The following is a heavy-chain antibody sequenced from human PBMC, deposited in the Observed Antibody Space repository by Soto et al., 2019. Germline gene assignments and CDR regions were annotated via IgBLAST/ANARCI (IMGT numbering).Heavy chain of an antibody. CDR2: IYGGGTT. V-gene: IGHV3-53*01. Sequence: EVQLVESGGGLIQPGGSLRLSCAASGFTVSSKHMTWVRQAPGKGLEWVSVIYGGGTTYYADSVKGRFTISRDNSKNTLYLQMNSLRAEDTAVYYCVQTTGWPGFDFWGQGTLVTVSS. J-gene: IGHJ4*02. D-gene: IGHD6-19*01. CDR1: GFTVSSKH. CDR3: VQTTGWPGFDF.